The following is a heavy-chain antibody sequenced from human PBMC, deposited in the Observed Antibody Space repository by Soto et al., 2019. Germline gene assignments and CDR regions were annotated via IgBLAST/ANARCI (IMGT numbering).Heavy chain of an antibody. V-gene: IGHV1-18*04. CDR3: ARLEDIDY. J-gene: IGHJ4*02. CDR1: CQTFTNYV. Sequence: KATCQTFTNYVIRWVRQDPGQGLEWMGWISANNGNTNYAQTLQGRVNMTTDTSTSTAYMELRSLRSDDTAVYYCARLEDIDYWGQGTPVTVSS. CDR2: ISANNGNT. D-gene: IGHD3-3*01.